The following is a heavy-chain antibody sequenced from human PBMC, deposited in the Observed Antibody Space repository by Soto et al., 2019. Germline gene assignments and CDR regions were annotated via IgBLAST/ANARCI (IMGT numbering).Heavy chain of an antibody. CDR3: ARMYYYGSGTFDP. CDR1: GGFISSGDYY. Sequence: QVQLQESGPGLVKPSQTLSLTCSVSGGFISSGDYYWSWIRQPPGKGLEWIGYIYYSGDSYYNPSLESRVXSSXDXXKNQSSLSSTSVTAADTAVYYCARMYYYGSGTFDPWGQGTLVTVSS. CDR2: IYYSGDS. J-gene: IGHJ5*02. D-gene: IGHD3-10*01. V-gene: IGHV4-30-4*01.